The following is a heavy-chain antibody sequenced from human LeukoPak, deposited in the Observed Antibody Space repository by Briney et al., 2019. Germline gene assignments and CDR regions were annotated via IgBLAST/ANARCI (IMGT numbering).Heavy chain of an antibody. J-gene: IGHJ4*02. CDR1: GYTFTSYA. CDR2: INTNTGNP. Sequence: GASVKVSCKASGYTFTSYAVNWVRQAPGQGLEWMGWINTNTGNPTYAQGFTGRFVFSLDTSVSTAYLQISSLKAEDTAVYYCARVHIAAAGTEFDYWGQGTLVTVSS. D-gene: IGHD6-13*01. CDR3: ARVHIAAAGTEFDY. V-gene: IGHV7-4-1*02.